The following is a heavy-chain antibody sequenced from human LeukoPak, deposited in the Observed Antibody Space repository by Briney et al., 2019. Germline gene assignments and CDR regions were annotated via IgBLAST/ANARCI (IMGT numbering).Heavy chain of an antibody. CDR2: IYNSGTT. CDR1: GGPISSGGYY. V-gene: IGHV4-31*03. CDR3: ARTAGWSFGFDY. J-gene: IGHJ4*02. Sequence: PSEPLSLTCTVSGGPISSGGYYWTWVPQYPAKGLEWIGYIYNSGTTYYNPFHQSRVTISGDTSKNQFSLKLSSVTAADTAVYYCARTAGWSFGFDYWGQGTLVTVSS. D-gene: IGHD1-26*01.